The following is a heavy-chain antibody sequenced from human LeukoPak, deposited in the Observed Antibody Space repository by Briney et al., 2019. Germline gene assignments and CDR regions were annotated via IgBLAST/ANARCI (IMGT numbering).Heavy chain of an antibody. CDR1: GGSISSYY. CDR3: ARSYYDSSRYFNVDY. CDR2: IYYSGST. Sequence: PSETLSLTCTVSGGSISSYYWSWIRQPPGKGLEWIGYIYYSGSTNYNPSLKSRVTISVDTSKNQFSLKLSSVTAADTAVYFCARSYYDSSRYFNVDYWGQGTLVTVSS. J-gene: IGHJ4*02. D-gene: IGHD3-22*01. V-gene: IGHV4-59*01.